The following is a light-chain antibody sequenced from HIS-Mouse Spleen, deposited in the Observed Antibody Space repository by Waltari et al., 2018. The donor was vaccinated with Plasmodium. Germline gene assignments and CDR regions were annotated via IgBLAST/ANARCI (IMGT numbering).Light chain of an antibody. CDR1: QSVSNN. Sequence: EIVMTQSPATLSVSPGERATLSCRASQSVSNNLAWYQQKPGQAPRLLIYGASTRATGIPARFSGSGSGTEFTITISSLQSEDFAVYYCQQYNNWSFTFGPGTKVDIK. V-gene: IGKV3-15*01. CDR2: GAS. J-gene: IGKJ3*01. CDR3: QQYNNWSFT.